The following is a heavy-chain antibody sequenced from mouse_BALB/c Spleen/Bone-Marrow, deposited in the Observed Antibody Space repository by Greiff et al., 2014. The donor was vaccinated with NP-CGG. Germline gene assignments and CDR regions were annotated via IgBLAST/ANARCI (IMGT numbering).Heavy chain of an antibody. CDR1: GYTFTSYV. Sequence: VQLKESGPELVKPGASVKMSCKASGYTFTSYVMHWVKQKPGQGLEWIGYINPNNDGSKYNEKFKGKATLTSDKSSSTAYMELSSLTSEDSAVYYCARGKTYAMDYWGQGTSVTVSS. CDR2: INPNNDGS. CDR3: ARGKTYAMDY. V-gene: IGHV1-14*01. D-gene: IGHD2-1*01. J-gene: IGHJ4*01.